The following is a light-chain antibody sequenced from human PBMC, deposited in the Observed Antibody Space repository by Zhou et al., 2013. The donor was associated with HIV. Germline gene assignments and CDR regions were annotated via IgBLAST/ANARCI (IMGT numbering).Light chain of an antibody. CDR1: SSDVGSYNL. V-gene: IGLV2-23*02. Sequence: QSALTQPASVSGSPGQSITISCTGTSSDVGSYNLVSWYQQYPGEAPKLMIYEVNKRPSGVPDRFSGSKSGNTASLTISGLQAEDEADYYCCSYAGSYTDVFGTGTKVTVL. CDR3: CSYAGSYTDV. CDR2: EVN. J-gene: IGLJ1*01.